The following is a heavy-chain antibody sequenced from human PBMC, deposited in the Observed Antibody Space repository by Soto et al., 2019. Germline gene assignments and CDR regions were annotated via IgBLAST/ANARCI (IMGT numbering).Heavy chain of an antibody. Sequence: PSQTLSLTCAISGDSVSSNSAAWNWIRQSPSRGLEWLGRTYYRSKWYNDYAVSVKSRITINPDTSKNQFSLQLNSVTPEDTAVYYCARDRSVRFPDFWTWGYYYGMDVWGQGTTVTVSS. J-gene: IGHJ6*02. CDR1: GDSVSSNSAA. V-gene: IGHV6-1*01. D-gene: IGHD3-3*01. CDR2: TYYRSKWYN. CDR3: ARDRSVRFPDFWTWGYYYGMDV.